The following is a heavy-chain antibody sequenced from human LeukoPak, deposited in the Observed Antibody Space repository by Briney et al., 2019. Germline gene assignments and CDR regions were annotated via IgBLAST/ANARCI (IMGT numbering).Heavy chain of an antibody. J-gene: IGHJ6*03. CDR1: GFTFDDYG. CDR3: AREPTTVTPIGYMDV. V-gene: IGHV3-20*04. D-gene: IGHD4-17*01. Sequence: GGSLRLSCAASGFTFDDYGMSWVRQAPGKGLEWVSGINWNGGSTGYADSVKGRFTISRDNAKNSLHLQMNSLRAEDTAVYYCAREPTTVTPIGYMDVWGKGTTVTVSS. CDR2: INWNGGST.